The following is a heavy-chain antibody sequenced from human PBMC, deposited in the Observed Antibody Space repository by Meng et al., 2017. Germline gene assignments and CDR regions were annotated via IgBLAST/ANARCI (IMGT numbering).Heavy chain of an antibody. V-gene: IGHV4-34*01. J-gene: IGHJ4*02. CDR2: INHSGST. Sequence: ESLKISCAASGFTFSNAWMTWVRQPPGKGLEWIGEINHSGSTNYNPSLKSRVTISVDTSKNQFSLKLSSVTAADTAVYYCARRRRFIAAERSTEIDYWGQGTLVTVSS. CDR3: ARRRRFIAAERSTEIDY. CDR1: GFTFSNAW. D-gene: IGHD6-13*01.